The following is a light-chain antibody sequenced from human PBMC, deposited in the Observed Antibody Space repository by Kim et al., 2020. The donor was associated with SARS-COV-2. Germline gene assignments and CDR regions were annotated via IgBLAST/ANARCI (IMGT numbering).Light chain of an antibody. CDR1: STDVGGYNY. CDR2: EVN. Sequence: QSALTQPPSASGSPGQSVTISCTGTSTDVGGYNYVSWYQQYPGKAPKLVIHEVNKRLSGVPDRFSGSKSGNTTFLTVSGLQAEDEAVYYCSSYAGSNNLVFGGGTQLTVL. V-gene: IGLV2-8*01. J-gene: IGLJ3*02. CDR3: SSYAGSNNLV.